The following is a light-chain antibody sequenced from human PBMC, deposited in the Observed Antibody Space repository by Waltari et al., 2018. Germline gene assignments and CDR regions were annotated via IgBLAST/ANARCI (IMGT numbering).Light chain of an antibody. CDR2: SNN. CDR1: SSNIGSNT. CDR3: AAWDDSLNGPV. Sequence: QSVLTQPPSASGTPGQRVTISCSGSSSNIGSNTVIWYQQLPGPAPKLLIYSNNQRPSGVPDRFAGSKSDTSASLAISGLQSEDEADYYCAAWDDSLNGPVFGGGTKLTVL. V-gene: IGLV1-44*01. J-gene: IGLJ2*01.